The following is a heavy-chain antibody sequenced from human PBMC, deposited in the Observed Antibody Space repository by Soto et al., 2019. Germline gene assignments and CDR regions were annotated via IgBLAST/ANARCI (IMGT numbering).Heavy chain of an antibody. CDR2: IVVGSGNT. V-gene: IGHV1-58*01. CDR3: AADSPDFWSGSDLYYYYYYGMDV. D-gene: IGHD3-3*01. CDR1: GFTFTSSA. Sequence: GASVKVSCKASGFTFTSSAVQWVRQARGQRLEWIGWIVVGSGNTNYAQKFQERVTITRDMSTSTAYMGLSSLRSEDTAVYYCAADSPDFWSGSDLYYYYYYGMDVWGQGTTVTVSS. J-gene: IGHJ6*02.